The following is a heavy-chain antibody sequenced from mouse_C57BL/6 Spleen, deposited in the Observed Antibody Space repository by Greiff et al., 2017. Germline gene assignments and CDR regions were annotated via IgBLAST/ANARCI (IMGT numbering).Heavy chain of an antibody. Sequence: EVQLVESGGGLVKPGGSLKLSCAASGFTFSDYGMHWVRQAPEKGLEWVGYISSGSSTIYYADTVKGRSTISRDNAKNTLFLQMTSLRSEDAAVYYCAGDCYCSSGFDYWGQGTTLTVSS. V-gene: IGHV5-17*01. CDR1: GFTFSDYG. D-gene: IGHD1-1*01. J-gene: IGHJ2*01. CDR3: AGDCYCSSGFDY. CDR2: ISSGSSTI.